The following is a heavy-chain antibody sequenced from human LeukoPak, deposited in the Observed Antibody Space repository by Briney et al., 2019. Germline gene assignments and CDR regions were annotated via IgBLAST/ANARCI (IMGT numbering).Heavy chain of an antibody. D-gene: IGHD4-11*01. V-gene: IGHV3-49*03. CDR1: GFTFGDYA. J-gene: IGHJ4*02. Sequence: GGSLRLSCTTSGFTFGDYAMSWFRQAPGKGLDWVGFIRSKAYGGTTEYAASVKGRFTISRDDSKNMLYLQMNSLKSEDTAVYYCSTLTSRGLSDSWGQGTLVTVSS. CDR3: STLTSRGLSDS. CDR2: IRSKAYGGTT.